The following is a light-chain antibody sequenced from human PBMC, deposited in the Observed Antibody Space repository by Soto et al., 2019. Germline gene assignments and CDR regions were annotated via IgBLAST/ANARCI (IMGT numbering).Light chain of an antibody. Sequence: QSALTQPASVSGSPGQSITIFCTGTSSDVGGYDYVSWYQQHPGKAPKLLIYDVTNRPSGVSNRFSGSKSGNTASLTISGLQAEDEADYYCSSYRSSGIPVFGGGTQLTAL. V-gene: IGLV2-14*01. CDR3: SSYRSSGIPV. CDR1: SSDVGGYDY. CDR2: DVT. J-gene: IGLJ7*02.